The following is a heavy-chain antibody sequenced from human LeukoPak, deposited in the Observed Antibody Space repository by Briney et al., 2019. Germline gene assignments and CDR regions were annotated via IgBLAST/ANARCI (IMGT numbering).Heavy chain of an antibody. J-gene: IGHJ4*02. V-gene: IGHV1-24*01. CDR2: FDPGDGET. D-gene: IGHD2-2*01. Sequence: ASVKVSCKVSGYTLTELSMHWVRQAPGKGLEWMGGFDPGDGETIYAQKFQGRVTMTEDTSTDTAYMELSSLRSEDTAVYYCATLYCSSTSCFFDYWGQGTLVTVSS. CDR1: GYTLTELS. CDR3: ATLYCSSTSCFFDY.